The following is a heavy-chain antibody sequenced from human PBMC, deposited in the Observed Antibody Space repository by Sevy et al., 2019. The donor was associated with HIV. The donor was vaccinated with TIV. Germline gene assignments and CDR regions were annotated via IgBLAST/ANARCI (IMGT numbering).Heavy chain of an antibody. J-gene: IGHJ4*02. CDR1: GFTFSRYW. CDR3: ARSSNGALVY. V-gene: IGHV3-7*01. D-gene: IGHD2-2*01. CDR2: IKEDGSEE. Sequence: GGSLRLSCAASGFTFSRYWMSWVRQAPGKGLEWVAYIKEDGSEENYVDSVRGRITISRDNAKNSLYLQMNSLRAEDTAVYYWARSSNGALVYWGQGTLVTVSS.